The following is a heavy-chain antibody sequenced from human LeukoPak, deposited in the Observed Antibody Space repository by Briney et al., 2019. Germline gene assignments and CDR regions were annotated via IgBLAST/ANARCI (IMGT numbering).Heavy chain of an antibody. CDR1: GFTFSSYG. V-gene: IGHV3-23*01. D-gene: IGHD3-10*01. Sequence: GGSLRLSCAASGFTFSSYGMSWVRQAPGKGLEWVSAISGSGGSTYYADSVKGRFTISRDNSKNTLYLQMHSLRAEDTAVYYCAGRGSGSYFDYWGQGTLVTVSS. J-gene: IGHJ4*02. CDR3: AGRGSGSYFDY. CDR2: ISGSGGST.